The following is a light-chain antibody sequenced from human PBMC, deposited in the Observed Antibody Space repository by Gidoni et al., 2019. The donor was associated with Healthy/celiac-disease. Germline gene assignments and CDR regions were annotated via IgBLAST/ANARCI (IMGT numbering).Light chain of an antibody. CDR1: QDISNY. V-gene: IGKV1-33*01. CDR3: QQYDNLPRV. CDR2: DAS. Sequence: DIQMTRSPSSLSASVGDRVTITCQASQDISNYLNWYQQKPGKAPKLLIYDASNLETGVPSRFSGSGSGTDFTFTISSLQPEDIATYYCQQYDNLPRVFGGGTKVEIK. J-gene: IGKJ4*01.